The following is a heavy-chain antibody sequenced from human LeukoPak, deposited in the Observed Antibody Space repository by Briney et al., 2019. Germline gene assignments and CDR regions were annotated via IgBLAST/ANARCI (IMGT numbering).Heavy chain of an antibody. CDR1: GGSISSYS. Sequence: PSETLSLTCTVSGGSISSYSWSWIRQPPGKGLEWIGYIYYSGSTDYNPSLKSRVTLSVDTSKNQFSLRLSSVTAADTAVYYCARDRGPDCSGGRCWDYWGQGTLVTVSS. J-gene: IGHJ4*02. D-gene: IGHD2-15*01. CDR2: IYYSGST. CDR3: ARDRGPDCSGGRCWDY. V-gene: IGHV4-59*01.